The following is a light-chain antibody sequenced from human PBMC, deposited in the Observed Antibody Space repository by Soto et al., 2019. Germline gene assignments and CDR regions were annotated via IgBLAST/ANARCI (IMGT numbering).Light chain of an antibody. CDR1: QNINNY. CDR3: QQYYSYPALT. J-gene: IGKJ4*01. V-gene: IGKV1-33*01. Sequence: DIQMTQSPSSLSASVGDRVTITCQASQNINNYLNWYQQKPGRAPKLLIYDASNLEAGVPSRFRGSGSGTDFTLTISCLQSEDFATYYCQQYYSYPALTFGGGTKVDIK. CDR2: DAS.